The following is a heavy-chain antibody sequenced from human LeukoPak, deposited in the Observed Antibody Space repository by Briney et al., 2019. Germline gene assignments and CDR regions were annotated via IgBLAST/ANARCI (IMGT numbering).Heavy chain of an antibody. J-gene: IGHJ4*02. V-gene: IGHV1-2*02. CDR3: ARPFEYDFWSGYYQYYFDY. CDR2: INPNSDGT. D-gene: IGHD3-3*01. Sequence: ASVKVSCKASGYTFTGYYMHWVRQAPGQGLEWMGWINPNSDGTNYAQKFQGRVTMTRDTSISTAYMELSRLRSDDTAVYYCARPFEYDFWSGYYQYYFDYWGQGTLVTVSS. CDR1: GYTFTGYY.